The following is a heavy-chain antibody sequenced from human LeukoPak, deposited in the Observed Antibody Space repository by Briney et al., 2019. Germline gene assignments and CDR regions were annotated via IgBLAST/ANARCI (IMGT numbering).Heavy chain of an antibody. CDR1: GGTFSSYA. V-gene: IGHV1-69*13. CDR2: IIPIFGTA. Sequence: ASVKVSCKASGGTFSSYAISWVRQAPGQGLEWMGGIIPIFGTANYAQKFQGRVTITADESTSTAYMELSSLRSEDTAVYYCANLITGTTFGGYWGQGTLVTVSS. J-gene: IGHJ4*02. D-gene: IGHD1-7*01. CDR3: ANLITGTTFGGY.